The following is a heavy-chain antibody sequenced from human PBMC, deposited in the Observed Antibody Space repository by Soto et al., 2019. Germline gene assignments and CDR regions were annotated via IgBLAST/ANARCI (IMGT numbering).Heavy chain of an antibody. CDR3: ARGQYSNYAWYYYYYGMDV. Sequence: SVKVSCKASGYTFTSYDINWVRQATGPGLEWMRWMNPNSGNTGYAQKFQGRVTMTRNTSISTAYMELSSLRSEDTAVYYCARGQYSNYAWYYYYYGMDVWGQGTTVTVSS. V-gene: IGHV1-8*01. D-gene: IGHD4-4*01. J-gene: IGHJ6*02. CDR1: GYTFTSYD. CDR2: MNPNSGNT.